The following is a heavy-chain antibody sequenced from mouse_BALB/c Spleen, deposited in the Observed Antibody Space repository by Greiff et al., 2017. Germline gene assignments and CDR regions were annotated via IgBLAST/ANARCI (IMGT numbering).Heavy chain of an antibody. CDR2: ISSGSSTI. D-gene: IGHD2-4*01. Sequence: EVMLVESGGGLVQPGGSRKLSCAASGFTFSSFGMHWVRQAPEKGLEWVAYISSGSSTIYYADTVKGRFTISRDNPKNTLFLQMTSLRSEDTAMYYCARGGLYDYDDAMDYWGQGTSVTVSS. J-gene: IGHJ4*01. CDR1: GFTFSSFG. V-gene: IGHV5-17*02. CDR3: ARGGLYDYDDAMDY.